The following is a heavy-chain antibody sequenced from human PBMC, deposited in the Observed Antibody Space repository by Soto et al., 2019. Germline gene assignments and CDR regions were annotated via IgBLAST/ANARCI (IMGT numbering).Heavy chain of an antibody. CDR3: ASGPSRWYRYFVDS. Sequence: QAQVVQSGAEVRKPGSSVKLSCKASEDTFNSYAIAWVRQAPGQGLEWMGGIIPYYNTLNYAQKFQDRVTITADDSTNTVYMELSSLRSDDTAVYFCASGPSRWYRYFVDSWAQGTLVTGSS. CDR2: IIPYYNTL. V-gene: IGHV1-69*01. CDR1: EDTFNSYA. J-gene: IGHJ4*02. D-gene: IGHD6-13*01.